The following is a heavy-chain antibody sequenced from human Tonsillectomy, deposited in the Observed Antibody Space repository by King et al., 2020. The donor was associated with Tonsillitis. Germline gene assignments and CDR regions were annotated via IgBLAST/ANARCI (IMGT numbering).Heavy chain of an antibody. CDR1: GYTFTSYG. Sequence: VQLVESGAEVKKPGASVKVSCKASGYTFTSYGISWVRQAPGQGLEWMGWISAYNGNTNYAQKLQGRVTMTTDTSTSTDYMELRSLRSDDTAVYYCARVPLEHLTARSYDYWGQGTLVTVSS. CDR3: ARVPLEHLTARSYDY. D-gene: IGHD1/OR15-1a*01. CDR2: ISAYNGNT. J-gene: IGHJ4*02. V-gene: IGHV1-18*04.